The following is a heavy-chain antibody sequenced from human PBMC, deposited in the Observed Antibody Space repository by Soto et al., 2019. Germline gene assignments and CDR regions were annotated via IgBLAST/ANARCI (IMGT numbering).Heavy chain of an antibody. CDR3: AKDTTLGSGYPFDY. J-gene: IGHJ4*01. V-gene: IGHV3-23*01. CDR1: GFTFSSYA. CDR2: ISGSGGST. Sequence: GFLRLSCAASGFTFSSYAMSWVRQAPGKGLEWVSAISGSGGSTYYADSVKGRFTISRDNSKNTLYLQMNSLRAEDTAVYYCAKDTTLGSGYPFDYWGHGTLVTVS. D-gene: IGHD3-3*01.